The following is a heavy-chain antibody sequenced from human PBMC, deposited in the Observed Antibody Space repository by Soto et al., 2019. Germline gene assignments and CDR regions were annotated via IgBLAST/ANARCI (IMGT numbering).Heavy chain of an antibody. Sequence: PGGSLRLSCAASGFTLSRVSMHWVRQVPGKGLEWVASISSASSETWYADSVKGRFVISRDNAQNSLFLHMNSLGREDSAIYYCARVAYWGPRTQVTVS. CDR2: ISSASSET. J-gene: IGHJ4*02. CDR3: ARVAY. V-gene: IGHV3-21*01. CDR1: GFTLSRVS.